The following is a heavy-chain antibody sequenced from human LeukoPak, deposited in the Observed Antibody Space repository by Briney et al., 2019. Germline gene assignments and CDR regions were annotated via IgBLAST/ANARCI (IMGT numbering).Heavy chain of an antibody. D-gene: IGHD6-13*01. CDR3: ARDTAAALDY. Sequence: GGSLRLSCAASGFTFGDHYMDWVRQAPGKGLEWIARTKNKPDNYVTQYAAPVKGRFTSSRDDSKNSLYLQMNSLKIEDTAVYYCARDTAAALDYWGQGVLVTVSS. V-gene: IGHV3-72*01. CDR2: TKNKPDNYVT. CDR1: GFTFGDHY. J-gene: IGHJ4*02.